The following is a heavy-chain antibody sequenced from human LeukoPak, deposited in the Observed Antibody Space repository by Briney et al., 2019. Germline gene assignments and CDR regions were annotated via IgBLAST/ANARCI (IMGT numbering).Heavy chain of an antibody. Sequence: PGGSLRLSRAASGFTFSSYSMNWVRQAPGKGLEWVSSISSSSSYIYYADSVKGRFTISRDNAKNSLYLQMNSLRAEDTAVYYCARDSLLEPFDYWGQGTLVTVSS. CDR3: ARDSLLEPFDY. J-gene: IGHJ4*02. D-gene: IGHD1-1*01. CDR1: GFTFSSYS. V-gene: IGHV3-21*01. CDR2: ISSSSSYI.